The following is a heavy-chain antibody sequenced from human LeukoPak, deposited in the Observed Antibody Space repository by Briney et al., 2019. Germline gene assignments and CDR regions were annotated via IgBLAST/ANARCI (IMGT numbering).Heavy chain of an antibody. CDR1: GFTFSSYA. Sequence: PGRSLRLSCAASGFTFSSYAMHWVRQAPGKGLEWVAVISYDGSNKYYADSVKGRFTISRDNSKNTLYLQMNSLRAEDTAVYYCARGSSYGAEPNFDYWGQGTLVTVSS. J-gene: IGHJ4*02. V-gene: IGHV3-30*04. CDR3: ARGSSYGAEPNFDY. D-gene: IGHD3-10*01. CDR2: ISYDGSNK.